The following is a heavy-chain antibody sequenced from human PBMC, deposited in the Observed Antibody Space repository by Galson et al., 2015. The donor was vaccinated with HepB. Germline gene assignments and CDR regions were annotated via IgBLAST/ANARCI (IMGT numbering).Heavy chain of an antibody. D-gene: IGHD6-19*01. CDR2: ISAYNGNT. CDR3: AREFSRIAVAGTHNWFDP. CDR1: GYTFTSYG. Sequence: SVKVSCKASGYTFTSYGISWVRQAPGQGLEWMGWISAYNGNTNYAQKLQGRVTMTTDTSTSTAYMELRSLRSDDTAVYYCAREFSRIAVAGTHNWFDPWGQGTLVTVSS. V-gene: IGHV1-18*01. J-gene: IGHJ5*02.